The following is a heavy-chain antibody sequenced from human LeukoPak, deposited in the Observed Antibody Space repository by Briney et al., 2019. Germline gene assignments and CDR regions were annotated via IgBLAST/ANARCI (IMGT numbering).Heavy chain of an antibody. D-gene: IGHD6-6*01. CDR2: IYYSGST. CDR1: GGSISSYY. Sequence: SETLSLTCTVSGGSISSYYWSWIRQPPGKGLEWIGYIYYSGSTNYNPSLKSRVTISVDTSKNQFSVKLNSVTAADTAVYYCARHGMTESSSSWAGPRIMYFDYWGQGTLVTVSS. CDR3: ARHGMTESSSSWAGPRIMYFDY. J-gene: IGHJ4*02. V-gene: IGHV4-59*08.